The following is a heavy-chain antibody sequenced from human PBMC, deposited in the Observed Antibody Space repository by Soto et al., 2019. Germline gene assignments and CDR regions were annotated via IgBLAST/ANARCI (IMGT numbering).Heavy chain of an antibody. CDR3: SKALAAGPGYYYYSGMVV. CDR2: SSRSGGST. V-gene: IGHV3-23*01. D-gene: IGHD6-13*01. J-gene: IGHJ6*02. Sequence: GGSLRLSWAASGFTLSSYAMSWVRQAPGKGLEMVSASSRSGGSTYYADSEKGRFTISRANSNTALYLQMNSLRAEDTAVYYCSKALAAGPGYYYYSGMVVWGQGTTVTVSS. CDR1: GFTLSSYA.